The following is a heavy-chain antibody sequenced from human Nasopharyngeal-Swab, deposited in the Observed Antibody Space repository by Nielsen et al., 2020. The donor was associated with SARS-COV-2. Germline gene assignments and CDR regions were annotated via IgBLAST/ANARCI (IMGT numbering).Heavy chain of an antibody. CDR3: ARGEDFGNKRITTFRTPARAPPDAFDI. V-gene: IGHV4-59*01. D-gene: IGHD3-3*01. CDR2: IHDTGSMRSEST. J-gene: IGHJ3*02. Sequence: SETLSLTCIVSGDSISSYYWNWIRQAPGKGLEWIGYIHDTGSMRSESTTYNPSLRSRVTILGDMSQNQFSLKLNSVTAADTAVYYCARGEDFGNKRITTFRTPARAPPDAFDIWGQGRMVTVSS. CDR1: GDSISSYY.